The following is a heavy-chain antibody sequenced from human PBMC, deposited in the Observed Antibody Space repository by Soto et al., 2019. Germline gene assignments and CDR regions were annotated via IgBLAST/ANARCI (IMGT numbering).Heavy chain of an antibody. D-gene: IGHD3-10*01. CDR2: ISYDGSNK. Sequence: GGSLRLSCAASGFTFSSYGMHWVRQAPGKGLEWVAVISYDGSNKYYADSVKGRFTISRDNSKNTLYLQMNSLRAEDTAVYYGAKDEEGSSGSSPFPFYYYYYGMDVWGQGTTVTVSS. CDR3: AKDEEGSSGSSPFPFYYYYYGMDV. CDR1: GFTFSSYG. V-gene: IGHV3-30*18. J-gene: IGHJ6*02.